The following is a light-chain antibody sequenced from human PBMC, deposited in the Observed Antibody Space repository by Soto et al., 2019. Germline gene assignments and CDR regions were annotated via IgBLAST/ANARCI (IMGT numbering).Light chain of an antibody. CDR2: GAS. V-gene: IGKV3-15*01. CDR3: QQYDKWPPT. CDR1: QIIRDY. J-gene: IGKJ1*01. Sequence: DIVLTQSPATLSVSPGERATLSCVASQIIRDYLAWYQQKPGQAPRLLIHGASTRAPGIPARFSGGGSGTDFTLTISSLQSEDVAVYYCQQYDKWPPTFGQGTKVDIK.